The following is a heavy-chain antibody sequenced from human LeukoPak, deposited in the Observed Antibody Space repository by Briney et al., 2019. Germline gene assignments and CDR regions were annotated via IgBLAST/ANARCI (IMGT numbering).Heavy chain of an antibody. Sequence: GGSLRLSCAASGFTFSGSAMRWVRQASGKGPEWVGRIRSKANSYATAYAASVKDRFTISRADSKNTAYLQMNSLRTEDTAVYYGARWVELWGGYVDYWGQGALVTVSS. J-gene: IGHJ4*02. V-gene: IGHV3-73*01. D-gene: IGHD3-16*01. CDR3: ARWVELWGGYVDY. CDR2: IRSKANSYAT. CDR1: GFTFSGSA.